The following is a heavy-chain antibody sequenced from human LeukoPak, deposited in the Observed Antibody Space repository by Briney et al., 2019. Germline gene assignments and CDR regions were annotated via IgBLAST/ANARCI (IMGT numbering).Heavy chain of an antibody. Sequence: GRSLRLSCAASGFTFSSYGMHWVRQAPGKGLEWVAVIWYDGSNKYYADSVKGRFTISRDNSKNTLYLQMNSLRAEDTAVYYCARDPAWIVGATTDYLDYWGQGPLVTVSS. J-gene: IGHJ4*02. V-gene: IGHV3-33*01. CDR2: IWYDGSNK. CDR3: ARDPAWIVGATTDYLDY. CDR1: GFTFSSYG. D-gene: IGHD1-26*01.